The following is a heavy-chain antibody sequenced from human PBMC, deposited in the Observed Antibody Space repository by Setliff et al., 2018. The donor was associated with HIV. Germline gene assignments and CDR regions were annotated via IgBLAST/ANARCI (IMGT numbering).Heavy chain of an antibody. J-gene: IGHJ4*02. CDR1: GGSISSSNW. CDR2: IYFSGHT. V-gene: IGHV4-4*02. Sequence: SETLSLTCAVSGGSISSSNWWSWVRQPPGKGLEWIGEIYFSGHTNYNPSLKSRVTISLDTARNQFSLELTSVTATDTAVYYCARDRRDDYYLTAYFDSLGQGTVVTVSS. D-gene: IGHD1-26*01. CDR3: ARDRRDDYYLTAYFDS.